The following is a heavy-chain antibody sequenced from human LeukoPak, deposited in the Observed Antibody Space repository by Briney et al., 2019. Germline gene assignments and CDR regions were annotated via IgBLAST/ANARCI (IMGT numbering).Heavy chain of an antibody. CDR3: ARDLPGGVVPAASDY. D-gene: IGHD2-2*01. Sequence: GGSLRLSCAASGFTFSSYSMNWVRQAPGKGLEWVSYISSSSSTIYYADSVKGRFTISRDNAKNSLYLQMNSLRAEDTAVYYCARDLPGGVVPAASDYWGQGTLVTVSS. V-gene: IGHV3-48*01. CDR1: GFTFSSYS. J-gene: IGHJ4*02. CDR2: ISSSSSTI.